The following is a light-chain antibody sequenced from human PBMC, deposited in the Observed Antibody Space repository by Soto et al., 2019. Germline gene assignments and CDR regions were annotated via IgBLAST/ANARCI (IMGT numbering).Light chain of an antibody. J-gene: IGKJ5*01. CDR2: AAS. CDR1: QTVSSN. CDR3: QQYNNWPIT. Sequence: EIEMTQSPGTLSLSPGERATLSCRASQTVSSNYLAWYQQKPGQAPRLLIYAASTRATGIPDRFSGSGSGTEFTLTISSLQSEDFEIYYCQQYNNWPITFGQGRRLEI. V-gene: IGKV3D-15*01.